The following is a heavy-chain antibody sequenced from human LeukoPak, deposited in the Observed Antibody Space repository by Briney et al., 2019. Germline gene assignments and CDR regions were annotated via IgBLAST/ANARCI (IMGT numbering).Heavy chain of an antibody. V-gene: IGHV3-48*01. CDR3: ARDWAGGLFDY. D-gene: IGHD3-16*01. CDR1: GFTFSDYY. J-gene: IGHJ4*02. CDR2: ISSSSSII. Sequence: GGSLRLSCAASGFTFSDYYMNWVRQAPGKGLEWISYISSSSSIIYYADSVKGRFTISRDNAKNSLYLQMNSLRAEDTAVYYCARDWAGGLFDYWGQGTLVTVSS.